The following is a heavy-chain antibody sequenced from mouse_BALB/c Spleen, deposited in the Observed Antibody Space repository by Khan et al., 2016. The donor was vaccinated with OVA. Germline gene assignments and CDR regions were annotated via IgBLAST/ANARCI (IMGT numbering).Heavy chain of an antibody. Sequence: EVQLQESGPSLVKPSQTLSLTCSVTGDSITSGYWNWIRKFPGKKLEYMGYMSYSGNTYYKPSLKSRISITRHTTKNQYNLQLNSVTTEDTATYYCARSTYRYAFAYWGQGTLVTVSA. V-gene: IGHV3-8*02. CDR2: MSYSGNT. J-gene: IGHJ3*01. D-gene: IGHD2-14*01. CDR1: GDSITSGY. CDR3: ARSTYRYAFAY.